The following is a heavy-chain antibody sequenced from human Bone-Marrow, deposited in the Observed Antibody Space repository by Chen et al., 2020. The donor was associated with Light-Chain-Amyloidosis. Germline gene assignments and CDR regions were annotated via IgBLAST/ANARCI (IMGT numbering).Heavy chain of an antibody. CDR1: GFTVSSNY. CDR2: VYSGGNA. V-gene: IGHV3-53*02. D-gene: IGHD1-26*01. CDR3: ARAPSGTHFHFDY. Sequence: EVQLVETGGGLIQPGGSLRPSCAASGFTVSSNYMSWVRQAPGKGPEWVSVVYSGGNAYYADSVKGRFTISRDNSKNTLYLQMNSLRAEDTAVYYCARAPSGTHFHFDYWGQGTLVTVSS. J-gene: IGHJ4*02.